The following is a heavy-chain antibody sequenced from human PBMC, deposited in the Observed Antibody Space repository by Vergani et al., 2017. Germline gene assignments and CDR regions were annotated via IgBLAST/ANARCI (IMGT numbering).Heavy chain of an antibody. CDR3: AREGEYSSSWYRAFDI. J-gene: IGHJ3*02. CDR2: IYTSGST. CDR1: GGSISSYY. Sequence: QVQLQESGPGLVKPSETLSLTCTVSGGSISSYYWSWIRQPAGKGLEWIGRIYTSGSTNYNPSLKSRVTMSVDTSKNQFSLKLSSVTAADTAVYYCAREGEYSSSWYRAFDIWGQGTMVTVSS. V-gene: IGHV4-4*07. D-gene: IGHD6-13*01.